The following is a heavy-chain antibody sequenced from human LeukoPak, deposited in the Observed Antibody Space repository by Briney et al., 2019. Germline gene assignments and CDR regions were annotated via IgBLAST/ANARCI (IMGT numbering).Heavy chain of an antibody. CDR1: GFTFSNYW. D-gene: IGHD4-17*01. Sequence: GSLRLSCAASGFTFSNYWMHWVRQAPGKGPVWVSRINSGGSATNYADSVKGRFTISRDNAKNTLYLQMNSLRAEDTAVYYCARFQVYGDYVGIDYWGRGTLVTVSS. CDR3: ARFQVYGDYVGIDY. J-gene: IGHJ4*02. CDR2: INSGGSAT. V-gene: IGHV3-74*01.